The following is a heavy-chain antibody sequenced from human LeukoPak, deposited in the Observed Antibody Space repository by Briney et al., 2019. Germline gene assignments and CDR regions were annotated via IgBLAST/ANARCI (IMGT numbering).Heavy chain of an antibody. Sequence: GGSLRLSCAASGFTFDDYAMHWVRQAPGKGLEWVSTISWNSGYIGYADSVKGRFTISRDNAKNSLYLQMNSLRAEDTASYYCAKASMIVVVITPLDYWGQGTLVTVSS. J-gene: IGHJ4*02. CDR2: ISWNSGYI. CDR3: AKASMIVVVITPLDY. V-gene: IGHV3-9*01. D-gene: IGHD3-22*01. CDR1: GFTFDDYA.